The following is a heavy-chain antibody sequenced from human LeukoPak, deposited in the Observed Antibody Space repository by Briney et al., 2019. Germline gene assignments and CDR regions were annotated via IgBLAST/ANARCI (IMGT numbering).Heavy chain of an antibody. J-gene: IGHJ4*02. V-gene: IGHV3-48*01. D-gene: IGHD5-18*01. CDR3: ARDHVDTAMGSFDY. Sequence: GGSLRLSCAASGFTFSSYSMNWVRQAPGKGLEWVSYISSSSSTIYYADSVKGRFTISRDNAKNSLYLQMNSLRAEDTAVYYCARDHVDTAMGSFDYWGQGTLVTVSS. CDR1: GFTFSSYS. CDR2: ISSSSSTI.